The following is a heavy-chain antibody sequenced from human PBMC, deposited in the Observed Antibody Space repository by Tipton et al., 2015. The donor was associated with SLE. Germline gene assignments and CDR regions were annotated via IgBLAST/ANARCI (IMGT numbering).Heavy chain of an antibody. V-gene: IGHV1-46*01. J-gene: IGHJ4*02. D-gene: IGHD1-1*01. CDR3: ARVGSWNAIDY. Sequence: QLVQSGPEVKKPGASVKVSCMASGYTFTSYYMHCVRQAPGQGLEWMGIINPSGGSTSYAQKFQGRVTMTRDTSTSTVYMELSSLRSEDTAVYYCARVGSWNAIDYWGQGTLVTVSS. CDR1: GYTFTSYY. CDR2: INPSGGST.